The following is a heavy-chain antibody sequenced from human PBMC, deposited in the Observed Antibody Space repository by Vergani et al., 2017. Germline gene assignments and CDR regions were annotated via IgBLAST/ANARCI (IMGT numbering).Heavy chain of an antibody. V-gene: IGHV4-39*01. CDR3: ARHSTVEWLVKLGWIDP. J-gene: IGHJ5*02. Sequence: QLQLQESGPGLVKPSATLSLTCSVSGASIRSSNYYWGWIRQPPGKGLEGIASIYYSGSTYYNPSLKSRFTISVYTSKNQFSLKLSSVTAADPAVYFCARHSTVEWLVKLGWIDPWGQGILVTVSS. CDR2: IYYSGST. D-gene: IGHD6-19*01. CDR1: GASIRSSNYY.